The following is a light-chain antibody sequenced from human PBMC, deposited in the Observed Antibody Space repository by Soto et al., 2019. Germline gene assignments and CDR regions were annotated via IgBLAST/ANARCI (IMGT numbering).Light chain of an antibody. V-gene: IGKV3-20*01. CDR1: QSVSSSY. CDR2: GAS. J-gene: IGKJ3*01. CDR3: QPYGSSLLFT. Sequence: EIVLTQSPGTLSLSPGERATLSCRASQSVSSSYLAWYQQKPGQAPRLLIYGASSRATGIPDRFSGSGSGTDFNFTISRLEAEDFAVYYCQPYGSSLLFTCGPGTKVDIK.